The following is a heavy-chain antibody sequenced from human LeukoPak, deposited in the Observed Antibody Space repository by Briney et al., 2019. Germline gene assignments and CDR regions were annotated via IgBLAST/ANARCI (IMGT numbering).Heavy chain of an antibody. CDR2: INGSGGST. J-gene: IGHJ4*02. V-gene: IGHV3-23*01. CDR1: GFTFSSYA. CDR3: AASPESIAVAG. Sequence: GGSLRLSCAASGFTFSSYAMSWVRQAPGKGLEWVSAINGSGGSTYYADSVKGRFTISRDNSKNTLYLQMNSLRAEDTAVYYCAASPESIAVAGWGQGTLVTVSS. D-gene: IGHD6-19*01.